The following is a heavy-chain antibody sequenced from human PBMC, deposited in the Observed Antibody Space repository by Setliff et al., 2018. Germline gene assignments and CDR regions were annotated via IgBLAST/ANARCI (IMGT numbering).Heavy chain of an antibody. J-gene: IGHJ4*02. CDR3: ARDRITIFGVVIPFDY. CDR2: IYYSGST. D-gene: IGHD3-3*01. V-gene: IGHV4-39*07. CDR1: GGSISSSSYY. Sequence: PSETLSLTCTVSGGSISSSSYYWGWIRQPPGKGLEWIGSIYYSGSTYYNPSLKSRVTISVDTSKNQFSLKLSSVTAADTAVYYCARDRITIFGVVIPFDYWGQGTRVTV.